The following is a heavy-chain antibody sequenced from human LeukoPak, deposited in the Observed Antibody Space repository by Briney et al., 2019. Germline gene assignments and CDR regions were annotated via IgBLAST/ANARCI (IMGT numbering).Heavy chain of an antibody. CDR2: IFGSGIDT. J-gene: IGHJ6*03. CDR1: GFTFSSYA. CDR3: AKGLRTGVGPYMGYHYYMDV. V-gene: IGHV3-23*01. Sequence: GGSLRLSCAASGFTFSSYAMSWVRQAPGKGLEWVSSIFGSGIDTQYADSVKGRFTISRDNSYNTVSLQMNSLRDEDTGVYFCAKGLRTGVGPYMGYHYYMDVWGKGATVTVSS. D-gene: IGHD3-16*01.